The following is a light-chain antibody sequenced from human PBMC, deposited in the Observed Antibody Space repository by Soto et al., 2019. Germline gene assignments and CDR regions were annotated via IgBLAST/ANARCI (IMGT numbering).Light chain of an antibody. CDR2: AAS. CDR3: QQRQYWPPIT. J-gene: IGKJ5*01. CDR1: QSVSIL. V-gene: IGKV3-11*01. Sequence: EIVLTQSPATLSLSPGERATLSCRASQSVSILLAWYQQKPGQPPRLLIYAASSRATGSPDRFSGGGSGTDFTLTISSLEPEDFAIYYCQQRQYWPPITFGQGTRLEIK.